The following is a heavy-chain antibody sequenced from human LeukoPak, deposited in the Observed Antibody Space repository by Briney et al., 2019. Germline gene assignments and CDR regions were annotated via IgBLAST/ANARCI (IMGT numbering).Heavy chain of an antibody. CDR2: ISSSSSYI. CDR3: ARDLAYYYDSSGYYYPNGGD. D-gene: IGHD3-22*01. CDR1: GFTFGSYS. V-gene: IGHV3-21*01. Sequence: GGSLRLSCAASGFTFGSYSMNWVRQAPGKGLEWVSSISSSSSYIYYADSVKGRFTISRDNAKNSLYLQMNSLRAEDTAVYYCARDLAYYYDSSGYYYPNGGDWGQGTLVTVSS. J-gene: IGHJ4*02.